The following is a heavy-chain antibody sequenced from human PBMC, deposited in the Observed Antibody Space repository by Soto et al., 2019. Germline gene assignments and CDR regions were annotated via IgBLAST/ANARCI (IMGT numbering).Heavy chain of an antibody. CDR2: ISAYNGNT. Sequence: QVQLVQSGAEVKKPGASVKVSCQASGYTFTSYGISWVRQAPGQGLEWMGWISAYNGNTNYAQKLQGRVTMTTDTSTSTAYMELRSLGSDDTAVYYCARVVSAAMGYYYYYMDVWGKGTTVTVSS. CDR3: ARVVSAAMGYYYYYMDV. D-gene: IGHD2-2*01. CDR1: GYTFTSYG. J-gene: IGHJ6*03. V-gene: IGHV1-18*01.